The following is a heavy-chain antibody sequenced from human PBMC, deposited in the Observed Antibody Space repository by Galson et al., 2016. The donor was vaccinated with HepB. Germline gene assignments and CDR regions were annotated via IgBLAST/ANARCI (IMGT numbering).Heavy chain of an antibody. CDR1: GFTFSSFE. J-gene: IGHJ6*02. CDR3: ARDLVYPGDYGKDYYYGMDV. D-gene: IGHD4-17*01. Sequence: SLRLSCAASGFTFSSFEMHWVRQAPGKGLEWLSYISSSGTTIYYADSVKGRFTISRDNARNSLYLQMNSLRVEDTAVYYCARDLVYPGDYGKDYYYGMDVWGQGTTVTVSS. CDR2: ISSSGTTI. V-gene: IGHV3-48*03.